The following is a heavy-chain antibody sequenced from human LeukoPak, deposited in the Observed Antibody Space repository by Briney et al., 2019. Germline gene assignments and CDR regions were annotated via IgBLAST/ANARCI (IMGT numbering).Heavy chain of an antibody. CDR1: GCTFSNAW. CDR3: TTVYSSSGPDY. D-gene: IGHD6-6*01. J-gene: IGHJ4*02. CDR2: INSKTDGGTT. Sequence: GGSLRLSCAASGCTFSNAWMSWVRQAPGKGLEWVGRINSKTDGGTTDYAAPVKGRFTISRDDSKNTLYLQMDSLKTEDTAVYYCTTVYSSSGPDYWGQGALVTVSS. V-gene: IGHV3-15*01.